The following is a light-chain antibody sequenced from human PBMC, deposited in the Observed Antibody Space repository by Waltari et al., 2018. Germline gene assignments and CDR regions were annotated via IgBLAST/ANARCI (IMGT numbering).Light chain of an antibody. V-gene: IGLV2-23*02. CDR1: SSDVGNYKR. CDR2: AVS. J-gene: IGLJ2*01. CDR3: SSYAGSSKGV. Sequence: QSALTQPASVSGSPGQSTTISCTGTSSDVGNYKRVSWYQQHPGKAPQLMIYAVSKRPSVVSDRFSGSKSGDMASLTISGLQPEDEAEYFCSSYAGSSKGVFGGGTKVTVL.